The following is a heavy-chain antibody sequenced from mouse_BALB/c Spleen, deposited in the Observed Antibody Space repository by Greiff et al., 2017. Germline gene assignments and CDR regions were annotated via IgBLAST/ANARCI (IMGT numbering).Heavy chain of an antibody. Sequence: LARPGASVKMSCKASGYSFTGYYMHWVKQSHGKSLEWIGYISCYNGATSYNQKFKGKATFTVDTSSSTAYMQFNSLTSEDSAVYYCARRGNGNYYFDYWGQGTTLTVSS. CDR1: GYSFTGYY. D-gene: IGHD2-1*01. V-gene: IGHV1S34*01. CDR3: ARRGNGNYYFDY. CDR2: ISCYNGAT. J-gene: IGHJ2*01.